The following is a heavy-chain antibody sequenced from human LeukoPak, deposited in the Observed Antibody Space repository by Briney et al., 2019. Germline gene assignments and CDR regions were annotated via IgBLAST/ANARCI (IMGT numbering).Heavy chain of an antibody. CDR1: GFTFSTYN. CDR2: ITISGTTI. Sequence: GGSLRLSCAASGFTFSTYNMNWVRQAPGKGLEWVSYITISGTTIYYADSVKGRFTISRDNAKNSLYLQMNSLRDEDTAVYYCARGEGIIRRYYYDSSGYPDYWGQGTLVTVSS. D-gene: IGHD3-22*01. V-gene: IGHV3-48*02. CDR3: ARGEGIIRRYYYDSSGYPDY. J-gene: IGHJ4*02.